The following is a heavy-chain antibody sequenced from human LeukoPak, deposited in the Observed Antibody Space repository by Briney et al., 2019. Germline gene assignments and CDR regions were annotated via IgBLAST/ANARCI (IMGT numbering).Heavy chain of an antibody. V-gene: IGHV3-7*01. CDR1: GFTFSSYW. D-gene: IGHD2-2*01. J-gene: IGHJ4*02. CDR3: AREEPAAILSH. CDR2: IKEDGSEK. Sequence: GGSLRLSCAASGFTFSSYWMSWVRQAPGKGLKWVANIKEDGSEKYYVDSVKGRFTISRDNAKNSLFLEMNSLRAEDTALYYCAREEPAAILSHWSQGTLVTVSS.